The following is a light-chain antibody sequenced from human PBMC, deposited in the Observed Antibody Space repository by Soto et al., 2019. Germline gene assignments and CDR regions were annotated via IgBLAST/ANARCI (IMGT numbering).Light chain of an antibody. Sequence: IQLRQSAGTVSLSPGERATLSCRASHSISSRYLAWYQQKPGQAPRLLIYGASSRATGIPARFSGSGSGTDFTLTISRLEPEDFAVYYCQQYEISPRTFGEGTKVDIK. J-gene: IGKJ1*01. CDR2: GAS. CDR3: QQYEISPRT. CDR1: HSISSRY. V-gene: IGKV3-20*01.